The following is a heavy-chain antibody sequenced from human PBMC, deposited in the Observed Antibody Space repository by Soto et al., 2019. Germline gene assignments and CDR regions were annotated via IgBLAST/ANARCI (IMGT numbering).Heavy chain of an antibody. Sequence: SETLSLTCTVSGGSISSYYWSWIRQPPGKGLEWIGYIYYSGSTNYNPSLKSRVTISVDTSKNQFSLKLSSVTAADTAVYYCARHFSRSSRPLFDYWGQGTLVTVSS. CDR3: ARHFSRSSRPLFDY. CDR2: IYYSGST. V-gene: IGHV4-59*08. D-gene: IGHD6-6*01. CDR1: GGSISSYY. J-gene: IGHJ4*02.